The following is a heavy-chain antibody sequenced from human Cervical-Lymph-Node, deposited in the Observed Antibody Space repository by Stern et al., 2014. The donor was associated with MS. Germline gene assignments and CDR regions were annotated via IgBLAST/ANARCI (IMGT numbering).Heavy chain of an antibody. Sequence: VQLEESEAEVKKPGSSVKVSCKASGVTFSTFSINWVRQVPGQGLEWMGVIIPIFDTPNFAQKFQGRVTITADSSTSTVYMALNSLRFDDTAVYYCVLPSTVTTAAFDVWGRGTMVTVSS. V-gene: IGHV1-69*06. CDR3: VLPSTVTTAAFDV. CDR1: GVTFSTFS. CDR2: IIPIFDTP. J-gene: IGHJ3*01. D-gene: IGHD4-11*01.